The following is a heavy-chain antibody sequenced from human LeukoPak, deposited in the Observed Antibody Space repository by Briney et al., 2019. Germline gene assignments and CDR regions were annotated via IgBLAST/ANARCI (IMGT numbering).Heavy chain of an antibody. CDR2: IIPILGIA. D-gene: IGHD3-9*01. V-gene: IGHV1-69*04. CDR3: ARDAGSYYDILTGYSNFDY. J-gene: IGHJ4*02. Sequence: ASVKVSCKASGGTFSSYAISWVRQAPGQGLEWMGRIIPILGIANYAQKFQGRVTITADKSTSTAYMELSSLRSEDTAVYYCARDAGSYYDILTGYSNFDYWGQGTLVTASS. CDR1: GGTFSSYA.